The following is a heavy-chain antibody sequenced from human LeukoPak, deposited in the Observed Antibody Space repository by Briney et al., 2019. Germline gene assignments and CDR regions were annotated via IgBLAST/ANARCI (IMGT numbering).Heavy chain of an antibody. CDR1: GGSISSCSYY. CDR2: IYYSGST. CDR3: ARDHRDRYCSGGSCYNWFDP. D-gene: IGHD2-15*01. V-gene: IGHV4-39*07. J-gene: IGHJ5*02. Sequence: SETLSLTCTVSGGSISSCSYYWGWIRQPPGKGLEWIGSIYYSGSTYYNPSLRSRVTISVDTSKNQFSLKLSSVTAADTAVYYCARDHRDRYCSGGSCYNWFDPWGQGTLVTVSS.